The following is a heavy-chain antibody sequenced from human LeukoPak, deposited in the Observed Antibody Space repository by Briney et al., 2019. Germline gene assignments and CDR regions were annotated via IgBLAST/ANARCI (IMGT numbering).Heavy chain of an antibody. CDR1: GNSFTNYH. CDR2: INPSGNSP. J-gene: IGHJ6*02. CDR3: TRGDTNYYYGLDV. D-gene: IGHD5-18*01. Sequence: ASVKVSCKASGNSFTNYHIHWVRQAPGQGLEWMGLINPSGNSPDYAQKFQGRVTLTRDTSTSYMELSGLRSEDTAIYYCTRGDTNYYYGLDVWGQGTTVIVSS. V-gene: IGHV1-46*01.